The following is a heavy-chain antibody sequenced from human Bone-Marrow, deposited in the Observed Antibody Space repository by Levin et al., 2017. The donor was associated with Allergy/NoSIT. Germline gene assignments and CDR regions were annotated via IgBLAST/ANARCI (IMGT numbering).Heavy chain of an antibody. J-gene: IGHJ6*02. V-gene: IGHV1-8*01. D-gene: IGHD3-3*01. CDR3: ARGEGERITIFGVTGLYYYYGMDV. CDR1: GYTFTSYD. Sequence: GESLKISCKASGYTFTSYDINWVRQATGQGLEWMGWMNPNSGNTGYAQKFQGRVTMTRNTSISTAYMELSSLRSEDTAVYYCARGEGERITIFGVTGLYYYYGMDVWGQGTTVTVSS. CDR2: MNPNSGNT.